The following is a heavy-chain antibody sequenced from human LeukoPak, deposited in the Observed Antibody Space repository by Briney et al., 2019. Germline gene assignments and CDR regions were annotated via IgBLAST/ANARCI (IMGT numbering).Heavy chain of an antibody. CDR3: ASIDGSGNSIFDK. CDR2: INPDGRTT. J-gene: IGHJ4*02. V-gene: IGHV3-74*01. D-gene: IGHD3-22*01. CDR1: GFTFNSYW. Sequence: PGGSLRLSCAASGFTFNSYWMHWVRQAPGKGLVWVSRINPDGRTTNYADSVKGRFTISRDNAKNTLYLQMNSLRVEDTATYYCASIDGSGNSIFDKWGQGTLVPVSS.